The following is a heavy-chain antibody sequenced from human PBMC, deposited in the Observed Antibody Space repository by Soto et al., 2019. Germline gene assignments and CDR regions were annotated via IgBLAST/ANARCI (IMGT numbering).Heavy chain of an antibody. CDR1: GYTFTGYF. CDR3: AREGDSTVPDY. D-gene: IGHD4-4*01. J-gene: IGHJ4*02. CDR2: INPNSSGT. V-gene: IGHV1-2*02. Sequence: ASVKVSCKASGYTFTGYFIHWVRQAPGQGLECMGWINPNSSGTSYAQKFQGRVTMTRDTSISTAYMELSRLTSDDTAVYYCAREGDSTVPDYWGQGTLVTVSS.